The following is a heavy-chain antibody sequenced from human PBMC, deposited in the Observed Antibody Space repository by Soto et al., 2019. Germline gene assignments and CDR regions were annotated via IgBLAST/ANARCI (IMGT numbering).Heavy chain of an antibody. J-gene: IGHJ4*02. V-gene: IGHV3-30-3*01. D-gene: IGHD3-3*01. CDR1: GFTFSSHA. Sequence: PGGSLRLSCAASGFTFSSHAMHWVRQAPGKGLEWVAGISHDGGDKYYADSVKGRFTISRDNSKNTLSLQLNSLRAEDTAVYFCARAATYDCWTAGYFDYCGQATLVTRSS. CDR2: ISHDGGDK. CDR3: ARAATYDCWTAGYFDY.